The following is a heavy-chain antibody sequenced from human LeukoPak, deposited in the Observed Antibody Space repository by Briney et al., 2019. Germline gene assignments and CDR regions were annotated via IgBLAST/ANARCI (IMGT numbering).Heavy chain of an antibody. Sequence: PGGSLRLSCAAPGFTFSSYSMNWVRQAPGKGLEWVSYISSSSSTIYYADSVKGRFTISRDNAKNSLYLQMNSLRAEDTAVYYCARAKLRFLEWYFDYWGQGTLVTVSS. CDR2: ISSSSSTI. J-gene: IGHJ4*02. CDR1: GFTFSSYS. D-gene: IGHD3-3*01. CDR3: ARAKLRFLEWYFDY. V-gene: IGHV3-48*01.